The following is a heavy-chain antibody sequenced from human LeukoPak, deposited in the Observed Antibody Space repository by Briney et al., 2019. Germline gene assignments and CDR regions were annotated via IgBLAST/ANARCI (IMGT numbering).Heavy chain of an antibody. J-gene: IGHJ4*02. D-gene: IGHD6-19*01. CDR1: GFTFSSYW. CDR3: ARGYGGWYLNYFDY. CDR2: INSDGSST. V-gene: IGHV3-74*01. Sequence: PGGSLRLSCAASGFTFSSYWMHWVRQAPGKGLVWVSRINSDGSSTSYADSVKGRFTISRDNAKNTLYLQMNSLRAEDTAVYYCARGYGGWYLNYFDYWGQGTLVTVSS.